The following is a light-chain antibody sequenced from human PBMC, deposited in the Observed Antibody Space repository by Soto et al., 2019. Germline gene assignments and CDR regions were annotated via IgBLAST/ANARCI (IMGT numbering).Light chain of an antibody. Sequence: EIVMTQSPATLSVSPVELSTVACRASQSVSSKYLAWYQQKPGQAPRLLTHGASTRAIGIPDRFSGSGSGTDFTLTISRLEPEDFAVYYCQQYGSSPLTFGGGTKVDIK. V-gene: IGKV3-20*01. CDR1: QSVSSKY. J-gene: IGKJ4*01. CDR3: QQYGSSPLT. CDR2: GAS.